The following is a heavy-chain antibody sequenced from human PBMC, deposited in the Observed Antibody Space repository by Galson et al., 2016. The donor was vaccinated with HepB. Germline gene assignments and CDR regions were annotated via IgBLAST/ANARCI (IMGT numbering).Heavy chain of an antibody. Sequence: SVKVSCKASGGTFSSYAVTWVRQAPGQGLEWMGRIIPILGTANYAQKFQGRVTITADESTSTAHMELSSLRSDDTAVFFCARDPGAYCGGDCYSVEPDAFDIWGQGTMVIVSS. CDR1: GGTFSSYA. CDR3: ARDPGAYCGGDCYSVEPDAFDI. V-gene: IGHV1-69*13. J-gene: IGHJ3*02. D-gene: IGHD2-21*02. CDR2: IIPILGTA.